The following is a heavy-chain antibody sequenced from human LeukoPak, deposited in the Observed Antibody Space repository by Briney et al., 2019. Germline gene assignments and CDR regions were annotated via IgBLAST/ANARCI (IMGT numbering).Heavy chain of an antibody. D-gene: IGHD6-13*01. CDR2: IYYSGST. V-gene: IGHV4-39*07. CDR1: GGSISSSSYY. J-gene: IGHJ4*02. Sequence: SETLSLTCTVSGGSISSSSYYWGWIRQPPGKGLEWIGSIYYSGSTYYNSFLKSRVTISVDKSKNQFSLKLTSATAADTAVYYCARDLGSSWFEPLDYWGQGILVIVSS. CDR3: ARDLGSSWFEPLDY.